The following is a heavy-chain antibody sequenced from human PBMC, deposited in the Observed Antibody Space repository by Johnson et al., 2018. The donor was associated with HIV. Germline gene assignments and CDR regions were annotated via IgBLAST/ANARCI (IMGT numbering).Heavy chain of an antibody. Sequence: VQLVESGGGVVRPGGSLRLSSAASGFTFDDYGMSWVRQAPGTGLECVSVTYSGGRTYHADSVRGSFTISRDNSKNTLYLQMNSLRAEDTAVYYCARDRGGPVRDDAFDIWGQGTMVTVSS. V-gene: IGHV3-66*01. J-gene: IGHJ3*02. CDR2: TYSGGRT. D-gene: IGHD3-10*01. CDR3: ARDRGGPVRDDAFDI. CDR1: GFTFDDYG.